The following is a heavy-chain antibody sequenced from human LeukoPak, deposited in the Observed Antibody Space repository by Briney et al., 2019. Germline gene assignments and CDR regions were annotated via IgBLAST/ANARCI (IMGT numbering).Heavy chain of an antibody. CDR3: ARDNED. V-gene: IGHV3-66*01. Sequence: GGSLRLSCSASGFTFSSYAMNWVRQAPGKGLEWVSGIYSGGSTYYADSVKGRFTFSRDNSKNTVYLQMNSLRAEDTAVYYCARDNEDWGQGTLVTVS. CDR2: IYSGGST. D-gene: IGHD2-8*01. CDR1: GFTFSSYA. J-gene: IGHJ4*02.